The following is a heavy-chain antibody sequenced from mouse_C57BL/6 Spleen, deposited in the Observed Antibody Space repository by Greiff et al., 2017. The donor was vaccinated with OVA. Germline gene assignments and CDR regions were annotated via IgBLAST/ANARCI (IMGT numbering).Heavy chain of an antibody. CDR3: ARSYDYDGAWFAY. V-gene: IGHV1-64*01. D-gene: IGHD2-4*01. CDR2: IHPNSGST. J-gene: IGHJ3*01. CDR1: GYTFTSYW. Sequence: QVQLQQPGAELVKPGASVKLSCKASGYTFTSYWMHWVKQRPGQGLEWIGMIHPNSGSTNYNEKFKSKATLTVDKSSSTAYMQLSSLTSEASAVYYCARSYDYDGAWFAYWGQGTLVTVSA.